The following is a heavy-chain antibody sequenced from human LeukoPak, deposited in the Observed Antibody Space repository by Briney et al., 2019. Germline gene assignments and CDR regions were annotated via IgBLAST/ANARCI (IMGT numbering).Heavy chain of an antibody. CDR2: ISGSGGST. CDR3: AKDGYSGYDVFDC. Sequence: PGGSLRLSCAASGFTFSSYAMSWVRQAPGKGLEWVSAISGSGGSTYYADSVKGRFTISRDKSKNPLYLQMNSLRVEDTAVYYCAKDGYSGYDVFDCWGQGTLVTVSS. D-gene: IGHD5-12*01. V-gene: IGHV3-23*01. CDR1: GFTFSSYA. J-gene: IGHJ4*02.